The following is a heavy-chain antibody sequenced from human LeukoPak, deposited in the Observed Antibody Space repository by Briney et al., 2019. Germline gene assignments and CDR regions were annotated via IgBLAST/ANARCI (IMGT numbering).Heavy chain of an antibody. CDR1: GFTFSRYA. V-gene: IGHV3-30-3*01. J-gene: IGHJ4*02. Sequence: PGGSLRLSCAASGFTFSRYAIHWFRQAPGKGLEWVALISYDGNNKDYADSVKGRFTISRDNSKNTLYLQMNSLSPGDTAMYYCARGSDYGDSLNYFDYWGQGTLVTVSS. CDR3: ARGSDYGDSLNYFDY. D-gene: IGHD4-17*01. CDR2: ISYDGNNK.